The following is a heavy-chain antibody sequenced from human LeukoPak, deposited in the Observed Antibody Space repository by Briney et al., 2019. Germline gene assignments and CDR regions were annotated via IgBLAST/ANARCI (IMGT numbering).Heavy chain of an antibody. J-gene: IGHJ4*02. CDR3: VLREITMVRGATSFDY. D-gene: IGHD3-10*01. CDR2: IYYSGST. Sequence: SETLSLTCSVSRGSISNYYWSWIRQPPGRGLEWIGYIYYSGSTNYNPSLKSRVTISVDTSKNQFSLKLSSVTAADTAVYYCVLREITMVRGATSFDYWGQGTLVTVSS. V-gene: IGHV4-59*01. CDR1: RGSISNYY.